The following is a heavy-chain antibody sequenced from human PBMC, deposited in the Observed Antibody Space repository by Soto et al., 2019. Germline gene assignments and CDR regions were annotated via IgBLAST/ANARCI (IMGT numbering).Heavy chain of an antibody. CDR2: IYYSGST. CDR3: ARYLTGTRRFDY. V-gene: IGHV4-59*08. CDR1: GGSISSYY. J-gene: IGHJ4*02. D-gene: IGHD1-7*01. Sequence: SETLSLTCTVSGGSISSYYWSWIRQPPGKGLEWIGYIYYSGSTNYNPSLKSRVTISVDTSKNQFSLKLSSVTAADTAVYYCARYLTGTRRFDYWGQGTLVTVSS.